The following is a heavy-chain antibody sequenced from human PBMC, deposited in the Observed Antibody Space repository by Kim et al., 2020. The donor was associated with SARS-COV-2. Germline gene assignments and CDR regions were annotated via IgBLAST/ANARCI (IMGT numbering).Heavy chain of an antibody. J-gene: IGHJ3*02. V-gene: IGHV4-34*01. D-gene: IGHD3-22*01. CDR3: ARERGIGSYYDSSGYYYVDAFDI. CDR2: INHSGST. CDR1: GGSFSGYY. Sequence: SETLSLTCAVYGGSFSGYYWSWIRQPPGKGLEWIGEINHSGSTNYNPSLKSRVTISVDTSKNQFSLKLSSVTAADTAVYYCARERGIGSYYDSSGYYYVDAFDIWGQGTMVTVSS.